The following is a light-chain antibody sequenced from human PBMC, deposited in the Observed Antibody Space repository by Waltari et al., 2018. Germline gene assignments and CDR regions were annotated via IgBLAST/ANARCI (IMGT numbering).Light chain of an antibody. V-gene: IGKV1-5*01. J-gene: IGKJ1*01. CDR3: QHYSGFSSRT. Sequence: DVQMTQSPSTLSASVGDRVTITCRASQSISSWLAWYQQKPGKAPKLLIYDASSLESGVPSRFSGSGSGTEFTLTISSLQPDDFATYYCQHYSGFSSRTFGQGTKVDIK. CDR2: DAS. CDR1: QSISSW.